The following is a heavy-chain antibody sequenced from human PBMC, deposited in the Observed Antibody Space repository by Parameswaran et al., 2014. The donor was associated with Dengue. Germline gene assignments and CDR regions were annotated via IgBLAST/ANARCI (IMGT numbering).Heavy chain of an antibody. J-gene: IGHJ4*02. D-gene: IGHD3-10*01. CDR2: ISSTGGST. CDR3: VKDQGRGYYFDY. Sequence: VRQAPGKGLEYISAISSTGGSTYYADSVKGRFTISRDNSKNTLYLQMSSLRAEDTAVYYCVKDQGRGYYFDYWGQGILV. V-gene: IGHV3-64D*06.